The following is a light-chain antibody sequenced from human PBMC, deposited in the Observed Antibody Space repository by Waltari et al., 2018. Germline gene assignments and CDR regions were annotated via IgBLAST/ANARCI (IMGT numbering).Light chain of an antibody. CDR2: WAS. J-gene: IGKJ1*01. V-gene: IGKV4-1*01. Sequence: DIVLTQSPEFMAVSLGERATLNCKSSQSLLFNSDSKSYLAWYQQRRGQPPTLLLYWASTRESGVPDRFNGSGSGTDFSLTISSLQAEDAAVYYCHQYYSTPQTFGQGTKVEVK. CDR1: QSLLFNSDSKSY. CDR3: HQYYSTPQT.